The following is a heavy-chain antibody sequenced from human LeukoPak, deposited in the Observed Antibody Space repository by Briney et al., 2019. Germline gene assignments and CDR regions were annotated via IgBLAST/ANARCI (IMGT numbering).Heavy chain of an antibody. CDR3: ARDSSGTYFDY. J-gene: IGHJ4*02. D-gene: IGHD3-22*01. CDR1: GFTFSSYA. Sequence: GGSLRLSCAASGFTFSSYAMHWVRQAPGKGLEWVAVISYDGSNKYYADSVKGRFTISRDNSKNTLYLQMNSLRAEDTAVYYCARDSSGTYFDYWGQGALVTVSS. CDR2: ISYDGSNK. V-gene: IGHV3-30*04.